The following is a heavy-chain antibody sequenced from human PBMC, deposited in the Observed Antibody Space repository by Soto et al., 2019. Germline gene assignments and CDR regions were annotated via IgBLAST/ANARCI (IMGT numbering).Heavy chain of an antibody. V-gene: IGHV4-39*07. J-gene: IGHJ3*01. CDR1: RDSLTSRTHY. CDR2: FYHPGRM. Sequence: SETLSLTCPVSRDSLTSRTHYWGWFRQPPEKGLEWIGSFYHPGRMYYTPSLRSRLTISVDTSKNQFSLKLSSVTAADTAIYYCASLNFDILTGYYAFDLWGQGTMVTVSS. CDR3: ASLNFDILTGYYAFDL. D-gene: IGHD3-9*01.